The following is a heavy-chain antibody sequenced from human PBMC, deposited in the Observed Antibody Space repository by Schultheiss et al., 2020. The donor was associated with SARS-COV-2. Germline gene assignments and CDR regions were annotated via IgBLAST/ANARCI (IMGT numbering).Heavy chain of an antibody. Sequence: GGSLRLSCTASGFTFGDYAMSWFRQAPGKGLEWVGRIRSKANSYATAYAASVKGRFTISRDDSKNTAYLQMNSLKTEDTAVYYCTRHGELHGYYGMDVWGQGTTVTVSS. CDR3: TRHGELHGYYGMDV. CDR2: IRSKANSYAT. CDR1: GFTFGDYA. V-gene: IGHV3-73*01. D-gene: IGHD1-26*01. J-gene: IGHJ6*02.